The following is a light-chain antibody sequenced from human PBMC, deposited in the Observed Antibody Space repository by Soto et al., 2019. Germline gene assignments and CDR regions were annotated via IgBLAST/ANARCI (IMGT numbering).Light chain of an antibody. J-gene: IGLJ1*01. CDR2: GNT. V-gene: IGLV1-40*01. CDR3: QSYDSSLSGPSFV. CDR1: SSSIGAGYD. Sequence: QSVLTQPPSVSGAPGQRVTISCTGSSSSIGAGYDVHWYQQLPGTAPKLLIYGNTNRPSGVPDRFSGSKSGTSASLAITGLQAEDEADYYCQSYDSSLSGPSFVFGTGTKVTVL.